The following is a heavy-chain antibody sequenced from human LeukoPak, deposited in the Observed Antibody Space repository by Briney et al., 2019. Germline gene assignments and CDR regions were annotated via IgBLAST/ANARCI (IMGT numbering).Heavy chain of an antibody. CDR3: AKYGVGSTYFDN. J-gene: IGHJ4*02. Sequence: SETLSLTYTVSGASINSYYWSWIRQPPGKGLEWIGYVSYSGDTDYNPSLKSRVTISADMSKNHFSLRLSSVTAADTAIYYCAKYGVGSTYFDNWGQGTLVTVSS. D-gene: IGHD1-26*01. V-gene: IGHV4-59*01. CDR1: GASINSYY. CDR2: VSYSGDT.